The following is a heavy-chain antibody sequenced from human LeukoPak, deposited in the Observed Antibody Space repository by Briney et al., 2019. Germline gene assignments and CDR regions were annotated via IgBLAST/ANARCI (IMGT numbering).Heavy chain of an antibody. CDR2: ISSSSGTI. CDR1: GFTFSSYS. J-gene: IGHJ4*02. CDR3: ARDAQAFIAGYYFDY. D-gene: IGHD6-13*01. V-gene: IGHV3-48*04. Sequence: GGSLRLSCAASGFTFSSYSMNWVRQAPGKGLEWVSYISSSSGTIYYADSVRGRFTISRDNAKNSLYLQMNSLRAEDTAVYYCARDAQAFIAGYYFDYWGQGTLVTVSS.